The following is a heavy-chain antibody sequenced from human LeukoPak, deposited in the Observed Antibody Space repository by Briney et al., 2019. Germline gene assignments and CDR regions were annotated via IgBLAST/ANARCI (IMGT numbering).Heavy chain of an antibody. CDR3: TAEKNGSPHY. CDR2: IYYTGST. V-gene: IGHV4-39*07. J-gene: IGHJ4*02. Sequence: SETLSLTCTVSRGSLSSSTYYWTWVRQPPGKGLEWIASIYYTGSTYYNPSLKSRVTISLDMSKNEFFLTMTSVTAADTAVYFCTAEKNGSPHYWGQGTQVTVSS. D-gene: IGHD2-8*01. CDR1: RGSLSSSTYY.